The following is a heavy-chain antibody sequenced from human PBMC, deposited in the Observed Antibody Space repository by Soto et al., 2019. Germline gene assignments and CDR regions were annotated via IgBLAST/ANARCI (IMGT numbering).Heavy chain of an antibody. CDR2: MTGSGSAI. CDR3: ARSGGDYGPFDS. V-gene: IGHV3-48*03. D-gene: IGHD2-21*01. Sequence: GGSLRLSCTASGFSFSNSEMNWIRQAPGKGLEWVSHMTGSGSAIYYADSVKGRFTISRDNAKNSLYLQLNSLRAEDTALYYCARSGGDYGPFDSWGQGTLVTVSS. J-gene: IGHJ4*02. CDR1: GFSFSNSE.